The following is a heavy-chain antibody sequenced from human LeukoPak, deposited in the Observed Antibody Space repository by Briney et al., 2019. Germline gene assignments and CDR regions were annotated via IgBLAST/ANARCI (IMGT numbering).Heavy chain of an antibody. CDR2: ISSSGSTI. CDR3: ARGGAITMIRGVPGY. V-gene: IGHV3-48*03. D-gene: IGHD3-10*01. Sequence: GGSLRLSCAASGFTFSSYEMNWVRQAPGKGLEWVSYISSSGSTIYYADSVKGRFTIYRDNAKNSLYLQLDSLRAEGTAVYYCARGGAITMIRGVPGYWGQGTLVTVSS. J-gene: IGHJ4*02. CDR1: GFTFSSYE.